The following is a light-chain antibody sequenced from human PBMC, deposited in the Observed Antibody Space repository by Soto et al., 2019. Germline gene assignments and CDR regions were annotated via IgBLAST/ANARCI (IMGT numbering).Light chain of an antibody. CDR3: SSYTSSSTPEV. Sequence: QSALTQPASVSGSPGQSITISCTGTSSDVGGYNYVSWYQQHPGKAHKLMIYDVSNRPSGVSNRFSGSKSGNTASLTISGLQAEDEADYYCSSYTSSSTPEVFGTGTKATVL. V-gene: IGLV2-14*01. CDR2: DVS. CDR1: SSDVGGYNY. J-gene: IGLJ1*01.